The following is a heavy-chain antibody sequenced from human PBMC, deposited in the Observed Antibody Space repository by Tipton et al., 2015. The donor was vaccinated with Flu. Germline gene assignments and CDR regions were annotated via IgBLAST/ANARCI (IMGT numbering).Heavy chain of an antibody. V-gene: IGHV4-4*02. CDR2: TYHRERT. CDR3: AREFFYDLPLGVAYSYYGLNV. J-gene: IGHJ6*02. D-gene: IGHD3-16*01. Sequence: TLSLTCAVSGDSISSYNWWSWVRQTPGKGLEWIGNTYHRERTNYNPSLKGRATISLDTSKNQFSLRLTSVTAADTAVYYCAREFFYDLPLGVAYSYYGLNVWGQGATVTVSS. CDR1: GDSISSYNW.